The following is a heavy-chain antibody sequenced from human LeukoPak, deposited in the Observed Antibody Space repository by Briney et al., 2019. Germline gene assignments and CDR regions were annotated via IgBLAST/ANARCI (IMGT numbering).Heavy chain of an antibody. V-gene: IGHV3-64*01. D-gene: IGHD6-13*01. Sequence: GGSLRLSCAASGFTFSSYAMHWVRQAPGKGLEYVSAISSNGGSTYYANSVKGRFTISRDNSKNTLYLQMGSLRAEDMAVYYCARDAPAAAGDYWGQGTLVTVSS. CDR3: ARDAPAAAGDY. J-gene: IGHJ4*02. CDR1: GFTFSSYA. CDR2: ISSNGGST.